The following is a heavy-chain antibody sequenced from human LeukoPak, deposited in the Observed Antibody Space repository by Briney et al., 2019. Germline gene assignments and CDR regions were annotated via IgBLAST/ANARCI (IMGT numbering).Heavy chain of an antibody. V-gene: IGHV1-8*01. Sequence: ASVKVSCKASGYTFTSYDINWVRQATGQGLEWMGWMNPNSGNTGYTQKFQGRVTMTTDTSTSTAYMELRSLRSEDTAVYYCATVRKPYSGSYYFYYGMDVWGQGTTVTVSS. CDR1: GYTFTSYD. D-gene: IGHD1-26*01. CDR2: MNPNSGNT. J-gene: IGHJ6*02. CDR3: ATVRKPYSGSYYFYYGMDV.